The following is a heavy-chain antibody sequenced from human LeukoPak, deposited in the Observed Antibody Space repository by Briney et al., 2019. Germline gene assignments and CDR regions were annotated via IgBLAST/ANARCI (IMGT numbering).Heavy chain of an antibody. CDR2: MYSYGST. CDR1: GDSISSFY. J-gene: IGHJ4*02. CDR3: ARKVGMSFDY. D-gene: IGHD1-26*01. Sequence: SETLSLTCTVSGDSISSFYWRWIRQPPGKELEWIGFMYSYGSTNYNPSLKSRATISIDTSKNQFSLKVNSVTAADTAVYYCARKVGMSFDYWGQGSLVTVSS. V-gene: IGHV4-59*08.